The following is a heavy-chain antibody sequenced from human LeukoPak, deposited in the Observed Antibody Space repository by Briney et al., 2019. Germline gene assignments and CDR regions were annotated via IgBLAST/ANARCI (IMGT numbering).Heavy chain of an antibody. CDR3: ARDRSDSSGYYGGYYFDY. D-gene: IGHD3-22*01. CDR2: ISSSSSYI. J-gene: IGHJ4*02. V-gene: IGHV3-21*01. CDR1: GFTFSSYS. Sequence: PGGSLRLSCAASGFTFSSYSMNWVRQAPGKGLEWVSSISSSSSYIYYADSVKGRFTISRDNAKNSLYLQMNSLRAEDTAAYYCARDRSDSSGYYGGYYFDYWGQGTLVTVSS.